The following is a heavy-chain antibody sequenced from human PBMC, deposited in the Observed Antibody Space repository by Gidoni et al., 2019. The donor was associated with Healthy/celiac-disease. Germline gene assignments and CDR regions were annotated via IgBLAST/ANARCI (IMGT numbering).Heavy chain of an antibody. D-gene: IGHD1-26*01. CDR1: GYTFTGYY. J-gene: IGHJ4*02. V-gene: IGHV1-2*02. Sequence: QVPLVQSGAEVRKPGASVKVSCKGSGYTFTGYYMHWVRQAPGQGLEWMGWINPNSGGTNYAQKVQGRVTMTRDTSISTAYMELSRLRSDDTAVYYCARDRIGGATWFDYWGQGTLVTVSS. CDR2: INPNSGGT. CDR3: ARDRIGGATWFDY.